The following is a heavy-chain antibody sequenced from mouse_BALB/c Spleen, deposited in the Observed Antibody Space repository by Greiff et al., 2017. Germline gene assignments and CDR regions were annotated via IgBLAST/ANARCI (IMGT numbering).Heavy chain of an antibody. CDR3: ARDNQAWFAY. Sequence: DVQLVESGGGLVQPGGSRKLSCAASGFTFSSFGMHWVRQAPEKGLEWVAYISSGSSTIYYADTVKGRFTISRDNPKNTLFLPMTSLRSEDTAMYYCARDNQAWFAYWGQGTLVTVSA. CDR2: ISSGSSTI. J-gene: IGHJ3*01. CDR1: GFTFSSFG. V-gene: IGHV5-17*02. D-gene: IGHD1-3*01.